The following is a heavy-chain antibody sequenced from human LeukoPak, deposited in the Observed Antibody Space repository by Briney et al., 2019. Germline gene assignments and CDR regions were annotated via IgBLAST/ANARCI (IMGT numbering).Heavy chain of an antibody. V-gene: IGHV4-34*01. CDR2: INHSGST. CDR1: GDSISSHY. D-gene: IGHD3-10*01. Sequence: PSETLSLTCTVSGDSISSHYWSWIRQPPGKGLEWIGEINHSGSTNYNPSLKSRVTISVDTSKNQFSLKLSSVTAADTAVYYCARLVGWFGEPASWETAPSDYWGQGTLVTVSS. J-gene: IGHJ4*02. CDR3: ARLVGWFGEPASWETAPSDY.